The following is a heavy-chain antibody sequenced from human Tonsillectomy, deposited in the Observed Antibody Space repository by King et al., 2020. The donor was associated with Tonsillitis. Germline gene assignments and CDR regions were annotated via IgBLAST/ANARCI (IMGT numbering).Heavy chain of an antibody. CDR3: ARDRVNYDILSGYHSDGMDV. D-gene: IGHD3-9*01. Sequence: QLQESGPGLVKPSETLSLTCTVSGGSINNYYWGWIRQPPGKGLEWIGNIYSSGGTKYNPSLQSRVTISVDTSKNQFSLKVTSVTAADTAVYYCARDRVNYDILSGYHSDGMDVWGQGTAVTVSS. CDR1: GGSINNYY. V-gene: IGHV4-59*01. J-gene: IGHJ6*02. CDR2: IYSSGGT.